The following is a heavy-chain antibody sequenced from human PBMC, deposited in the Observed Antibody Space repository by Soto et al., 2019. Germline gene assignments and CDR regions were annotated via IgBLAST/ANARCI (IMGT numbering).Heavy chain of an antibody. CDR3: ARDGADFWSGYYSYYYYYMDV. CDR2: ISSSSYI. V-gene: IGHV3-21*01. CDR1: GFTFSSYS. Sequence: GGSLRLSCAASGFTFSSYSMNWVRQAPGKGLEWVSSISSSSYIYYADSVKGRFTISRDNAKNSLYLQMNSLRAEDTAVYYCARDGADFWSGYYSYYYYYMDVWGKGTTVTVSS. D-gene: IGHD3-3*01. J-gene: IGHJ6*03.